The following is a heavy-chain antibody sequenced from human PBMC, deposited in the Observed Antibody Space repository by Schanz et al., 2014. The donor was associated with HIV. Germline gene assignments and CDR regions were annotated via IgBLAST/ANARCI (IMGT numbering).Heavy chain of an antibody. D-gene: IGHD4-17*01. CDR3: AKDPTYGDYGGDAFDI. Sequence: VQLVESGGGVVQPGRSLRLSCAASGFTFSSHGMHWVRPAPGKGREWGAVISYDGSNKYYADSVKGRFTISRDNSKNTLYLQMNSLRAEDTAVYYCAKDPTYGDYGGDAFDIWGQGTMVTVSS. CDR2: ISYDGSNK. CDR1: GFTFSSHG. V-gene: IGHV3-30*18. J-gene: IGHJ3*02.